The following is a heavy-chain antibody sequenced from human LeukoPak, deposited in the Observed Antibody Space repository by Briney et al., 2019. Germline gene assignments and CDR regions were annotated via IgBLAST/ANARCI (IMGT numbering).Heavy chain of an antibody. CDR3: ARERRDTMIVDY. Sequence: GGSLRLSCEASGFTFSSYAMHWVRQAPGKGLEWVAVISYDGSNKYYADSVKGRFTISRDNSKNTLYLQMNSLRAEDTAVYYCARERRDTMIVDYWGQGTLVTVSS. V-gene: IGHV3-30-3*01. CDR1: GFTFSSYA. J-gene: IGHJ4*02. D-gene: IGHD3-22*01. CDR2: ISYDGSNK.